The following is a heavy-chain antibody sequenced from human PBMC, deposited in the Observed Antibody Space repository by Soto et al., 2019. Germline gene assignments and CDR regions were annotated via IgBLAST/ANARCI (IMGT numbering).Heavy chain of an antibody. D-gene: IGHD6-13*01. V-gene: IGHV4-31*03. J-gene: IGHJ5*02. CDR1: GGSISSGGFY. CDR2: IYYSGST. Sequence: QVQLQESGPGQVKPSQTLSLTCTVSGGSISSGGFYWSWIRHHPGKGLEWIGYIYYSGSTYYNPSLKSRVTISVDTSKNQFSLRLSSVTAADTAVYYCARDPSGIAAEGWFDPWGQGTLVTVSS. CDR3: ARDPSGIAAEGWFDP.